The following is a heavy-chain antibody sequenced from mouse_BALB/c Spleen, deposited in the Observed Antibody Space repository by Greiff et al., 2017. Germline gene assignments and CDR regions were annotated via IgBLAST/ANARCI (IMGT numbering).Heavy chain of an antibody. Sequence: EVHLVESGGGLVQPGGSLKLSCAASGITFSSYTMSWVRQTPEKRLEWVATISSGGSYTYYPDSVKGRFTISRDNAKNTLYLQMSSLRSEDTAMYYCARPYGSSYDYAMDYWGQGTSVTVSS. D-gene: IGHD1-1*01. CDR1: GITFSSYT. CDR2: ISSGGSYT. J-gene: IGHJ4*01. V-gene: IGHV5-9-3*01. CDR3: ARPYGSSYDYAMDY.